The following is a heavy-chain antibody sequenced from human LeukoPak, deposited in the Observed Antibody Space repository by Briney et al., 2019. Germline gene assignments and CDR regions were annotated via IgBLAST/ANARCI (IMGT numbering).Heavy chain of an antibody. CDR1: GGSISSYY. D-gene: IGHD6-6*01. V-gene: IGHV4-59*08. CDR3: ARRKEQLLDY. CDR2: IYYSGST. J-gene: IGHJ4*02. Sequence: SETLSLTCTVSGGSISSYYWSWIRQPPGKGLEWIGYIYYSGSTNYNPSLKSRVTISVDTSKNQFSLKLSSVTAADTAVYYCARRKEQLLDYWGQGTLVTVSS.